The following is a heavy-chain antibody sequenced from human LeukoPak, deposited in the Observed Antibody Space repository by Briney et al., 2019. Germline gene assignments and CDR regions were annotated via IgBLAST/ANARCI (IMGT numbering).Heavy chain of an antibody. CDR2: IKSKTDGGTT. D-gene: IGHD1-26*01. CDR3: TTDGAPYYYYGMDV. CDR1: GFTFSNAW. J-gene: IGHJ6*02. Sequence: GGSLRLSCAASGFTFSNAWMSWVRQAPGKGLEWVGRIKSKTDGGTTDYAAPVKGRFTISRDDSKNTLYLQMNSLKTEDTAVYYCTTDGAPYYYYGMDVWGQGTTVTVSS. V-gene: IGHV3-15*01.